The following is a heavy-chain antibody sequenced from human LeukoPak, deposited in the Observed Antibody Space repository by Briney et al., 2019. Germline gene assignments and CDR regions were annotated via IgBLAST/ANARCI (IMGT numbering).Heavy chain of an antibody. V-gene: IGHV4-39*07. D-gene: IGHD6-13*01. Sequence: PSETLSLTCTVSGGSISSSSYYWGWIRQPPGKGLGWIGSIYYSGSTYYNPSLKSRVTISVDTSKNQFSLKLRSVTAADTAVYYCARDRGIAAAGPFYYYYYYMDVWGKGTTVTVSS. CDR1: GGSISSSSYY. CDR3: ARDRGIAAAGPFYYYYYYMDV. J-gene: IGHJ6*03. CDR2: IYYSGST.